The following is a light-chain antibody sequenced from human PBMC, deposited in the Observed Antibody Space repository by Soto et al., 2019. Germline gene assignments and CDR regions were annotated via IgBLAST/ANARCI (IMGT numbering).Light chain of an antibody. J-gene: IGLJ2*01. V-gene: IGLV9-49*01. CDR2: VGTGGIVG. CDR3: GADHGSGSNFVKV. Sequence: QSVLTQPPSASASLGASVTLTCTLSSGYSNSKVDWYQQRPGKGPRFVLRVGTGGIVGSKGDGIPDRFSVLGSGLNRYLTSKNLQEENESDYHCGADHGSGSNFVKVFGGGTKLNVL. CDR1: SGYSNSK.